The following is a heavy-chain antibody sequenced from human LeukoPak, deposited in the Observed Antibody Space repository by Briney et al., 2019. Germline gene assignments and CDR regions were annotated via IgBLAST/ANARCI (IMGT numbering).Heavy chain of an antibody. D-gene: IGHD3-10*01. CDR3: ARDSYYGSGSFADY. V-gene: IGHV3-7*01. J-gene: IGHJ4*02. Sequence: GGSLRLSCTASGFTFTSYWMTWVRQAPGRELEWVASIKEDGSEKQYVESVRGRFTISRDNAMNSLYLQMNSLRAEDTAVYYCARDSYYGSGSFADYWGQGTLVTVSS. CDR2: IKEDGSEK. CDR1: GFTFTSYW.